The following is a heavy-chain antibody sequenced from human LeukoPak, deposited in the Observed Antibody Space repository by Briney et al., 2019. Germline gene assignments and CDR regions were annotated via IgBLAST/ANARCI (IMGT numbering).Heavy chain of an antibody. CDR3: ARDLQRYYYGSGSHYFDY. D-gene: IGHD3-10*01. CDR2: INPNSGGT. CDR1: GYTFSDYY. V-gene: IGHV1-2*02. J-gene: IGHJ4*02. Sequence: ASVKVSCKASGYTFSDYYIHWVRQAPGQGLEWMGWINPNSGGTNYAQKLQGRVTMTTDTSTSTAYMELRSLRSDDTAVYYCARDLQRYYYGSGSHYFDYWGQGTLVTVSS.